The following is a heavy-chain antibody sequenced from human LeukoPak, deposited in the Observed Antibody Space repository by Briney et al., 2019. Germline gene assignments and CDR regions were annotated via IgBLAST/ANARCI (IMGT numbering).Heavy chain of an antibody. CDR1: GFTFSTYG. Sequence: GGSLRLSCAASGFTFSTYGVHWVRQAPGKGLEWVAFIRYDGSNKYYADSVKGRFTISRDNSKNTLYLQMNSLRAEDTAVYYCATDAWRGSYYFDNWGQGTLVTVSS. D-gene: IGHD1-26*01. J-gene: IGHJ4*02. CDR3: ATDAWRGSYYFDN. V-gene: IGHV3-30*02. CDR2: IRYDGSNK.